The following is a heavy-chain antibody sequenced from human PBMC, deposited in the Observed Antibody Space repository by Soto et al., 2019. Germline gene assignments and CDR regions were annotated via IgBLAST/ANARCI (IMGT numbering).Heavy chain of an antibody. J-gene: IGHJ4*02. Sequence: DSVKVSCKASGYTFTGYYMHWVRQAPGQGLEWMGWINPNSGGTNYAQKLQGRVTMTRDPSISTAYMELSRLRSDDTAVYYCARDIHMDIVVEVAAPAHGYWGQGTLGTFXS. CDR1: GYTFTGYY. CDR3: ARDIHMDIVVEVAAPAHGY. V-gene: IGHV1-2*02. D-gene: IGHD2-2*03. CDR2: INPNSGGT.